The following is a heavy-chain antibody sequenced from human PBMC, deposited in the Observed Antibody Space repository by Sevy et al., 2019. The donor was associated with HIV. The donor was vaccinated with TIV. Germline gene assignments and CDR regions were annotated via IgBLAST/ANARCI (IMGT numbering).Heavy chain of an antibody. CDR3: AEWSHRYSSSWYGFDY. Sequence: GGSLRLSCAAAGFTFSGYAMSWVRQGPGKGLEWISGMTGNGGSTYYADSVKGRFTISRDNSKNTLYLQMNSLRAEETAVYYCAEWSHRYSSSWYGFDYWGQGALVTVSS. CDR2: MTGNGGST. V-gene: IGHV3-23*01. D-gene: IGHD6-13*01. J-gene: IGHJ4*02. CDR1: GFTFSGYA.